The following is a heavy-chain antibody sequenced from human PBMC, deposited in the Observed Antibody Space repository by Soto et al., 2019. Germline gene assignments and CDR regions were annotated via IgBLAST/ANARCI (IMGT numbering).Heavy chain of an antibody. CDR3: SRQSRGGMDV. CDR2: TYYRSKWNN. Sequence: PSQTLSLTCAISGDSVSSNSAAWNWVRQSPSRGLEWPGRTYYRSKWNNDYAVSVRGRITINPDTSKNQFSLQLNSVTPEDTALYFCSRQSRGGMDVWGQGTTVTVSS. V-gene: IGHV6-1*01. J-gene: IGHJ6*02. CDR1: GDSVSSNSAA.